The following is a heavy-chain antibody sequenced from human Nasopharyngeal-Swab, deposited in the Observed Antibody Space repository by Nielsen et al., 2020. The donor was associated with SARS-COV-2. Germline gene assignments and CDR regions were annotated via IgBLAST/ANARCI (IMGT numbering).Heavy chain of an antibody. J-gene: IGHJ4*02. CDR3: ASDLSGRDDF. V-gene: IGHV3-74*01. D-gene: IGHD6-19*01. CDR2: TDEYGTTI. Sequence: GESLKISCAASGFTFRNYWMHWVRQAPGKGLVWVSRTDEYGTTINYADSVKGRFAISRDNAKNTLYLQMNSLRADDTAMYYCASDLSGRDDFWGQGTLVTVAS. CDR1: GFTFRNYW.